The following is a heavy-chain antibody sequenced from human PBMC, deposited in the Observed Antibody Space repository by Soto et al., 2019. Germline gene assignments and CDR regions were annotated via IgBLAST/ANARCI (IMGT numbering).Heavy chain of an antibody. D-gene: IGHD3-16*02. J-gene: IGHJ3*02. Sequence: QVQLQESGPGLVKPSETLSLTCTVSGGSISSYYWSWIRQPAGKGLEWIGRIYTSGSTNYNPSLTSRVTMSVDTSKNQFSLKLSSVTAADTAVYYCARRYYDYVWGSYRHHDAFDIWGQGTMVTVSS. CDR1: GGSISSYY. CDR3: ARRYYDYVWGSYRHHDAFDI. CDR2: IYTSGST. V-gene: IGHV4-4*07.